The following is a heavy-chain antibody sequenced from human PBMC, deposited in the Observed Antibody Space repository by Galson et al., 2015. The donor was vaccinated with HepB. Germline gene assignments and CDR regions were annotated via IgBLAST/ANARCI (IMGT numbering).Heavy chain of an antibody. J-gene: IGHJ6*02. CDR3: ARDLEDYNLEWLLNPAPYYYYGMDV. V-gene: IGHV1-18*04. CDR1: GYTFASYG. Sequence: SVKVSCKASGYTFASYGISWVRQAPGQGLEWMGWISAYNGNTNYAQKFQGRVTMTTDTSTSTAYMELRSLRSDDTAVYYCARDLEDYNLEWLLNPAPYYYYGMDVWGQGTTVTVSS. CDR2: ISAYNGNT. D-gene: IGHD3-3*01.